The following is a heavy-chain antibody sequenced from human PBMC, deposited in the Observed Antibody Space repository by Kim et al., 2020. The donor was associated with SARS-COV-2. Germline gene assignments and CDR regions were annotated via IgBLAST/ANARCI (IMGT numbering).Heavy chain of an antibody. Sequence: SQTLSLTCAISGDSVSSNSAAWNWIRQSPSRGLEWLGRTYYRSKWYNDYAVSVKSRITINPDTSKNQFSLQLNSVTPEDTAVYYCARDPITAAVRHSYYYYGMDVWGQGTTVTVSS. CDR1: GDSVSSNSAA. V-gene: IGHV6-1*01. CDR3: ARDPITAAVRHSYYYYGMDV. CDR2: TYYRSKWYN. J-gene: IGHJ6*02. D-gene: IGHD6-13*01.